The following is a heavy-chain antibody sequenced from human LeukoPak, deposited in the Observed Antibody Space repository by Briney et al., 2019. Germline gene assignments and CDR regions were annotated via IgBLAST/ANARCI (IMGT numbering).Heavy chain of an antibody. D-gene: IGHD3-22*01. J-gene: IGHJ5*02. CDR1: GYTFTSYD. CDR3: VSYYYDSSASEGFDP. V-gene: IGHV1-8*01. CDR2: MNPNSGNT. Sequence: ASVKVSCKASGYTFTSYDINRVRQATGQGLEWMGWMNPNSGNTGYAQKFQGRVTITADESTSTAYMELSSLRSEDTAVYYCVSYYYDSSASEGFDPWGQGTLVTVSS.